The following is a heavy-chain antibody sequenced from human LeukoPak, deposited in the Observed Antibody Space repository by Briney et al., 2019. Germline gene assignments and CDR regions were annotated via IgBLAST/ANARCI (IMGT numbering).Heavy chain of an antibody. CDR1: GFTFNDYY. CDR3: ATDGAGFDT. CDR2: INIGGTNT. Sequence: GGSLRLSCAASGFTFNDYYMSWIHQAPGKGLEWLSYINIGGTNTHYADSVKGRFTISRDNAKKSLSLEMNNLRAEDTAVYYCATDGAGFDTWGQGVLVTVSS. J-gene: IGHJ5*02. V-gene: IGHV3-11*01.